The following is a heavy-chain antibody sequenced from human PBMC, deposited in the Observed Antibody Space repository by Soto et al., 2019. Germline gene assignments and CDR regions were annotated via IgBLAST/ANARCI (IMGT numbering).Heavy chain of an antibody. J-gene: IGHJ6*02. CDR2: ISYDGSNK. CDR3: AKDRSSTRTSGMDV. Sequence: GGSLRFSCAASGFTFSSYGMHWVRQAPGKGPEWVAVISYDGSNKYYADSVKGRFTISRDNSKNTLYLQMNSLRAEDTAVYYCAKDRSSTRTSGMDVWGQGTTVTVSS. CDR1: GFTFSSYG. V-gene: IGHV3-30*18. D-gene: IGHD2-2*01.